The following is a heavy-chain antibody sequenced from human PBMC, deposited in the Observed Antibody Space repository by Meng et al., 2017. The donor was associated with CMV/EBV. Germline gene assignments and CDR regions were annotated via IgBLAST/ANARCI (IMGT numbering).Heavy chain of an antibody. V-gene: IGHV3-48*03. D-gene: IGHD3-22*01. Sequence: GGSLRLSCAASGFTFSSYEMNWVRQAPGKGLEWVSYISSSGSTIYYADSVKGRFTISRDNAKNSLYLQMNSLRAEDTAVYYCARGEPGRYYYDSSGYSTKFDYWGQGTLVTVPQ. J-gene: IGHJ4*02. CDR2: ISSSGSTI. CDR1: GFTFSSYE. CDR3: ARGEPGRYYYDSSGYSTKFDY.